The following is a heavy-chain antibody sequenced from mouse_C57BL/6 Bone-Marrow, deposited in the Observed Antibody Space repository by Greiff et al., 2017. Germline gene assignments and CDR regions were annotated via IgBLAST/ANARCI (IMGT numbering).Heavy chain of an antibody. CDR2: ISDGGSYT. J-gene: IGHJ4*01. Sequence: EVKLMESGGGLVKPGGSLKLSCAASGFTFSSYAMSWVRQTPEKRLEWVATISDGGSYTYYPDNVKGRFTISSDNAKNNLYLQMSHLKSEDTAMYYCASIFFYYAMDYWGQGTSVTVSS. CDR1: GFTFSSYA. V-gene: IGHV5-4*03. CDR3: ASIFFYYAMDY.